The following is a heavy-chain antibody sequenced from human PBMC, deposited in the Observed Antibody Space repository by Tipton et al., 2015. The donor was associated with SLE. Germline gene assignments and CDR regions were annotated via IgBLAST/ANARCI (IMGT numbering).Heavy chain of an antibody. CDR3: AKDGPPYYDLLTGYYTVFDS. V-gene: IGHV3-23*01. Sequence: SLRLSCAASGFTFSSYAMSWVRQAPGKGLEWVSAISGSGGSTYYADSVKGRFTISRDNSKNTLYPQMNSLRAEGTAVYYCAKDGPPYYDLLTGYYTVFDSWGQGTLVTVSS. D-gene: IGHD3-9*01. CDR2: ISGSGGST. CDR1: GFTFSSYA. J-gene: IGHJ4*02.